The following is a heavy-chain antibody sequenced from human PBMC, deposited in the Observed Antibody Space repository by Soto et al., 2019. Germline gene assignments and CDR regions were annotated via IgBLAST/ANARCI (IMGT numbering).Heavy chain of an antibody. CDR2: IYSDGST. D-gene: IGHD3-9*01. Sequence: EVQLVESGRGLVQPGGSLRLSCAASGFTVNSNYMSWVRQAPGKGLEWVSVIYSDGSTYYADSVKGRFIISRDNSNNTLYFQMNSLRAEDTAVYYCATLTKYDILTGFYPCWGQGTLVTVSS. J-gene: IGHJ4*02. CDR3: ATLTKYDILTGFYPC. V-gene: IGHV3-66*01. CDR1: GFTVNSNY.